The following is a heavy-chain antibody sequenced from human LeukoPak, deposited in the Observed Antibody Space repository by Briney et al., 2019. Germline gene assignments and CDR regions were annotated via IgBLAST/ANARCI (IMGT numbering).Heavy chain of an antibody. CDR1: GFSFSDYY. CDR2: ISSSAGTI. J-gene: IGHJ4*02. V-gene: IGHV3-11*04. CDR3: ARKLYDSSGLFVDY. D-gene: IGHD3-22*01. Sequence: GGSLRLSCAASGFSFSDYYMSWVRQAPGKGREGLSYISSSAGTIYYADSVKGRFTISRDNAKNSLYLQMNSLRAEDTAVYYCARKLYDSSGLFVDYWGQGTLVTVSS.